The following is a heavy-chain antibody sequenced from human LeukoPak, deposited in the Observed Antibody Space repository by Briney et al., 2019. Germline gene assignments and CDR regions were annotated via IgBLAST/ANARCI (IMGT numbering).Heavy chain of an antibody. CDR2: INHDGSST. D-gene: IGHD1-1*01. V-gene: IGHV3-74*01. Sequence: GGSLRLSCAASGFTFSYYWMHWVRQAPGKGLVWVSRINHDGSSTTYADSVKGRFTISRDNAKNTLYLQMNSLRAEDTAVYYCARAPYTTGRCYYFDYWGQGTLVTVSS. CDR3: ARAPYTTGRCYYFDY. CDR1: GFTFSYYW. J-gene: IGHJ4*02.